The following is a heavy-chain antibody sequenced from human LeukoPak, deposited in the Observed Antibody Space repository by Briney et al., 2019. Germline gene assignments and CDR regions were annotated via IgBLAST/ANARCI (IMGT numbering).Heavy chain of an antibody. Sequence: GGSLRLSCAASGFTFSSYWMSWVRQAPGKGLEWVANIKQDGSEKYYVDSVKGRFTISRDNAKNSLYLQMNSLRAEDTAVYYCARAPYSSSSGMDVWGQGTLVTVSS. V-gene: IGHV3-7*01. D-gene: IGHD6-13*01. CDR1: GFTFSSYW. J-gene: IGHJ4*02. CDR2: IKQDGSEK. CDR3: ARAPYSSSSGMDV.